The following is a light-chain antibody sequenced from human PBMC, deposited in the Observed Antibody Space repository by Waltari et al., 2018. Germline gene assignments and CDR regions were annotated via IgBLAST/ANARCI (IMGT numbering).Light chain of an antibody. J-gene: IGLJ2*01. CDR3: MIWHNNAVV. Sequence: QAVLTQPSSISASPGASASLTCTLRSGLNAGYYRIYWYQQQPGSPPQYRLSYKSDSETHQDARVPRRFSGSKDASANAGILLISGLQAEDEADYYCMIWHNNAVVFGGGTTLTVL. CDR2: YKSDSET. CDR1: SGLNAGYYR. V-gene: IGLV5-45*03.